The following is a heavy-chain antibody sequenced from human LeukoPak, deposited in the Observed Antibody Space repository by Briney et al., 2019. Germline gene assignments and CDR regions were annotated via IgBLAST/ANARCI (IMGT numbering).Heavy chain of an antibody. J-gene: IGHJ4*02. CDR3: ARGPDYDILADYFDY. V-gene: IGHV3-30*02. D-gene: IGHD3-9*01. CDR2: IRYDGSNK. CDR1: GFTFSSYG. Sequence: GGSLRLSCAASGFTFSSYGMHWVRQAPGKGLEWVAFIRYDGSNKYYADSVKGRFTISRDNSKNTLFLQMNSLRPEDTAVYYCARGPDYDILADYFDYWGQGTLVTVSS.